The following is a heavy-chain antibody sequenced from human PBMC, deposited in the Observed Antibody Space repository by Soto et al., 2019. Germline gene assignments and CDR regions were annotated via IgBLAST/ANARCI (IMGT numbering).Heavy chain of an antibody. D-gene: IGHD2-2*01. CDR3: ARKEKYQLYYYYYGMDV. Sequence: QVQLVQSGPEVKKPGSSVKVSCKASGGTFSSYAISWVRQAPGQGLEWMGGIIPIFGTANYAQKFQGRVTITADESTSTAYMELSSLRSEDTAVYYCARKEKYQLYYYYYGMDVWGQGTTVTVSS. V-gene: IGHV1-69*12. J-gene: IGHJ6*02. CDR1: GGTFSSYA. CDR2: IIPIFGTA.